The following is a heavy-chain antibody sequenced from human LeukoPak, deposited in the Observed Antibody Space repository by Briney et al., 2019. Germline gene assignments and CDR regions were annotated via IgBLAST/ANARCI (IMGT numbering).Heavy chain of an antibody. CDR3: ARVDTAMVVYYYYGMDV. V-gene: IGHV3-30-3*01. CDR1: GFTFSSYA. J-gene: IGHJ6*02. D-gene: IGHD5-18*01. Sequence: GGSLRLSCAASGFTFSSYAMHWVRQAPGKGLEWVAVISYDGSNKYYADSVKGRFTISRDNSKNTLYLQMNSLRAEDTAVYYCARVDTAMVVYYYYGMDVWGQGTTVTVS. CDR2: ISYDGSNK.